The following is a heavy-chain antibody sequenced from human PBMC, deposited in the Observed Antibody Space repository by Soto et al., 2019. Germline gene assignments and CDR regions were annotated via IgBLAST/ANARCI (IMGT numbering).Heavy chain of an antibody. CDR1: GGMFYSSA. V-gene: IGHV1-69*01. J-gene: IGHJ4*02. D-gene: IGHD1-1*01. Sequence: QVQLVQSGAEVKKPGSSVRVSCKASGGMFYSSAINWVRQAPGQGLEWMGGIVPMNGSPKYAQEFLGRVTISADVSATTAYMYLSGLKSEDPAVDYCSFAPNWTSQLTIYWGRGTQVTVSS. CDR2: IVPMNGSP. CDR3: SFAPNWTSQLTIY.